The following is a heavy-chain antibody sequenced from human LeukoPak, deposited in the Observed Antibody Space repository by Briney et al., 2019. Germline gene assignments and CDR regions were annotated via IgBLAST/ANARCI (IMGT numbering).Heavy chain of an antibody. J-gene: IGHJ4*02. D-gene: IGHD1-26*01. CDR2: IDPEDGET. CDR3: ATPFSGSHPADY. V-gene: IGHV1-69-2*01. CDR1: GYTITDYL. Sequence: ASVKISCKASGYTITDYLMHWVQQAPGKGLEWMGRIDPEDGETKYADKFQGRLIITTDRSTGTAYMELSSLTSEDTAIYYCATPFSGSHPADYWGQGTLVTVSS.